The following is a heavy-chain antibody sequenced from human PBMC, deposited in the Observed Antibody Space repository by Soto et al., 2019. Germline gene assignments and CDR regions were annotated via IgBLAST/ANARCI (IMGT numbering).Heavy chain of an antibody. J-gene: IGHJ6*02. Sequence: SETLSLTCSVSGGSISSSSYYWGWIRQPPGKGLEWIGSIYYSGSTYYNPSLKSRVTISVDTSKNQFSQKLSSVTAADTAVYYCASRGSTAVYYYYYYGMDVWGQGTTVTVSS. V-gene: IGHV4-39*01. D-gene: IGHD2-2*01. CDR3: ASRGSTAVYYYYYYGMDV. CDR1: GGSISSSSYY. CDR2: IYYSGST.